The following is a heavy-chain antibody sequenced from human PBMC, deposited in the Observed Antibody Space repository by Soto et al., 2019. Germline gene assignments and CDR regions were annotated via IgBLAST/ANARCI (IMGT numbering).Heavy chain of an antibody. V-gene: IGHV1-69*06. CDR1: GGTFSSYA. D-gene: IGHD1-26*01. J-gene: IGHJ4*02. Sequence: SVKVFCKASGGTFSSYAISWVRQAPGQGLEWMGGIIPIFGTANYAQKFQGRVTITADKSTSTAYMELSSLRSEDTAVYYCAASSGSYSMPFDYWGQGTLVTVSS. CDR2: IIPIFGTA. CDR3: AASSGSYSMPFDY.